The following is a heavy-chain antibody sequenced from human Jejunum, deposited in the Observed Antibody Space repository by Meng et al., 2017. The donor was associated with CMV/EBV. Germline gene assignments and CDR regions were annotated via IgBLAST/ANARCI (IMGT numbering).Heavy chain of an antibody. CDR3: AKDLFYDGSGYYLGN. CDR1: TFRTDD. D-gene: IGHD3-22*01. V-gene: IGHV3-23*03. Sequence: TFRTDDMTGVRQAPGKGLEWVSLSYSGGSTTYDADSVKGRFTISRDDSKNTLYMQMNSLRAEETAIYYCAKDLFYDGSGYYLGNWGQGAMVTVSS. CDR2: SYSGGSTT. J-gene: IGHJ4*02.